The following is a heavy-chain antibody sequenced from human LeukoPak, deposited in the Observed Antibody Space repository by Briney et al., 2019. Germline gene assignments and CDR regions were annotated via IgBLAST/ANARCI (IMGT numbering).Heavy chain of an antibody. CDR2: ITGSGGNT. V-gene: IGHV3-23*01. CDR3: AKAASSSWPSYYYGMDV. CDR1: GFIFSSYS. J-gene: IGHJ6*02. D-gene: IGHD6-13*01. Sequence: GGSLRLSCAASGFIFSSYSMSWVRQAPGKGLEWVSVITGSGGNTHYADSVKGRFTISKDNSKNTVYLQMGSLRVDDTAVYYCAKAASSSWPSYYYGMDVWGQGTTVTVSS.